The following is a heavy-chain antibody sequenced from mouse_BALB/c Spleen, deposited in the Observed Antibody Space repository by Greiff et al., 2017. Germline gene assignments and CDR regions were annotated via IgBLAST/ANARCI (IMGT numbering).Heavy chain of an antibody. J-gene: IGHJ4*01. CDR2: IWAGGST. V-gene: IGHV2-9*02. CDR1: GFSLTSYG. Sequence: VNVVESGPGLVAPSQSLSITCTVSGFSLTSYGVHWVRQPPGKGLEWLGVIWAGGSTNYNSALMSRLSISKDNSKSQVFLKMNSLQTDDTAMYYCARATTTPAMDYWGQGTSVTVSS. CDR3: ARATTTPAMDY. D-gene: IGHD1-1*01.